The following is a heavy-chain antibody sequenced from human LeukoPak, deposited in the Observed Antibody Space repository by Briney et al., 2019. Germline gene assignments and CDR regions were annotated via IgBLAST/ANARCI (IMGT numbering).Heavy chain of an antibody. D-gene: IGHD6-13*01. J-gene: IGHJ4*02. V-gene: IGHV4-30-2*01. CDR1: GGSISSGGYY. Sequence: SQTLSLTCTVSGGSISSGGYYWSWIRQPPGKGLEWIGYIYHSGSTYYNPSLKSRVTISVDRSKNQFSLKLSSVTAADTAVYYCARADYSSSWYYFDYWGQGTLVTVSS. CDR2: IYHSGST. CDR3: ARADYSSSWYYFDY.